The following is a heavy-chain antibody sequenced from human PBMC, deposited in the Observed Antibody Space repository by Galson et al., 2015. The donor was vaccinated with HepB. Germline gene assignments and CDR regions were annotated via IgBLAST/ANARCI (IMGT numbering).Heavy chain of an antibody. D-gene: IGHD3-10*01. J-gene: IGHJ4*02. CDR1: GFTFTTYA. CDR2: ISGSAATT. CDR3: AKELEPSFYNGRRGNYYDY. Sequence: SLRLSCAASGFTFTTYAMGWVRQAPGKGLEWVSSISGSAATTYHADPVKGRFTISRDNFKDTLYLQMNSLRVEDTAVNYCAKELEPSFYNGRRGNYYDYWGQGVLVTVSS. V-gene: IGHV3-23*01.